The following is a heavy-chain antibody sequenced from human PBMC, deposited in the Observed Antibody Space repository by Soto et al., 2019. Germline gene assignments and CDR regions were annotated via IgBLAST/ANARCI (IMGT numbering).Heavy chain of an antibody. V-gene: IGHV3-33*01. J-gene: IGHJ4*02. CDR1: GFTFSSYG. Sequence: QVQLVESGGGVVQPGRSLRLSCAASGFTFSSYGMHWVRQAPGKGLEWVAVIWYDGSNKYYADSVKGRFTISRDNAKNTLYLQMNSLRAEDTAVYYCARGSRSGFDFDYWGQGTLVNVSS. CDR3: ARGSRSGFDFDY. CDR2: IWYDGSNK. D-gene: IGHD3-3*01.